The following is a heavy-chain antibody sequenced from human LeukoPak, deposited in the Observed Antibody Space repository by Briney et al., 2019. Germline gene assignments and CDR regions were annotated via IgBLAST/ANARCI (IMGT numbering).Heavy chain of an antibody. CDR1: GFTFSIYA. Sequence: PGGSLTLSCAASGFTFSIYAMSWVRQAPGQGMEWVSTINGSGGGTYYAASMKGRFTISRDNSKNPLYLQMSSLRAEDTAVYYCAKGFYGYNIGSNFDYWGQGTLVTVSS. CDR3: AKGFYGYNIGSNFDY. D-gene: IGHD1-14*01. CDR2: INGSGGGT. J-gene: IGHJ4*02. V-gene: IGHV3-23*01.